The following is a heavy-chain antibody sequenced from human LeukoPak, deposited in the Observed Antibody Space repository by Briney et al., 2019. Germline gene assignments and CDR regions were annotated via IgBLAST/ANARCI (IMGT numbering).Heavy chain of an antibody. CDR3: TTVSYYDSSGYYYFDY. V-gene: IGHV3-15*01. CDR2: IKSKTDGGTT. CDR1: GFTFSNAW. J-gene: IGHJ4*02. D-gene: IGHD3-22*01. Sequence: GGSLRLSCAASGFTFSNAWMSWVRQAPGKGLEWVGRIKSKTDGGTTDYAPPVKGRFTISRDDSKNTLYLQMNSLKTEDTAVYYCTTVSYYDSSGYYYFDYWGQGTLVTVSS.